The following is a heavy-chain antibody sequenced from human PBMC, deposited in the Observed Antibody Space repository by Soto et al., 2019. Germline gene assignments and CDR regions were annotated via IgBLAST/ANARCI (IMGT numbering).Heavy chain of an antibody. V-gene: IGHV4-31*03. J-gene: IGHJ5*02. CDR3: ARGKGGWFDP. CDR1: GGSISSGGYY. CDR2: IYYSGST. D-gene: IGHD3-16*01. Sequence: SETLSLTCTVSGGSISSGGYYWSWIRQHPGKGLEWIGYIYYSGSTYYNPSLKSRVTISVDTSKNQFSLKLSSVTAADTAVYYCARGKGGWFDPWGQGTLVTVSS.